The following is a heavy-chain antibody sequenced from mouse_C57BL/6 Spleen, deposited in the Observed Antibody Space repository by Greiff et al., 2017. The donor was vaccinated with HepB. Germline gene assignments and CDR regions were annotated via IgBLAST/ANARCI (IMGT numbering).Heavy chain of an antibody. CDR2: ISSGSSTI. J-gene: IGHJ1*03. D-gene: IGHD1-1*01. Sequence: EVKVEESGGGLVKPGGSLKLSCAASGFTFSDYGMHWVRQAPEKGLEWVAYISSGSSTIYYADTVKGRFTISRDNAKNTLFLQMTSLRSEDTAMYYCARETTVVAHWYFDVWGTGTTVTVSS. V-gene: IGHV5-17*01. CDR1: GFTFSDYG. CDR3: ARETTVVAHWYFDV.